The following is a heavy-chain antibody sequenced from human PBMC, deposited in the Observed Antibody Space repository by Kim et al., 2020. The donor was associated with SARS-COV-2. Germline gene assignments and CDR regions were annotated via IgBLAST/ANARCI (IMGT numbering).Heavy chain of an antibody. CDR2: IDYSGST. Sequence: SETLSLTCTVSGCSISSYYWSWIRQPPGKGLELIGYIDYSGSTNHNPSLKSRVTISVDTSKNQFSLKLSSVTAADTAVYYCARVRGNYCSSTSRNCNFDYWGQGTLVTVSS. CDR3: ARVRGNYCSSTSRNCNFDY. J-gene: IGHJ4*02. D-gene: IGHD2-2*01. CDR1: GCSISSYY. V-gene: IGHV4-59*01.